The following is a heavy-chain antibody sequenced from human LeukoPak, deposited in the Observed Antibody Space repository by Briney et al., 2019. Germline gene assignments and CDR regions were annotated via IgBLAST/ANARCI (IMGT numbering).Heavy chain of an antibody. V-gene: IGHV1-2*06. CDR1: GYTFTGYY. CDR2: INPNSGGT. Sequence: ASVKVSCKASGYTFTGYYMHWVRQAPGQGLEWMGRINPNSGGTNYAQKFQGRVTMTRDTSISTAYMELSRLTSDDTAVYYCARFRSRSSWYIPPFDFWGQGTLVTVSS. CDR3: ARFRSRSSWYIPPFDF. J-gene: IGHJ4*02. D-gene: IGHD6-13*01.